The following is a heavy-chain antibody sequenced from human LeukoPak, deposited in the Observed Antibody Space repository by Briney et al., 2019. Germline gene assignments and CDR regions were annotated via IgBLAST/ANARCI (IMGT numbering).Heavy chain of an antibody. CDR2: ISYDGSNK. D-gene: IGHD3-10*01. CDR1: GFSFNSYG. Sequence: PGRSLRLSCAASGFSFNSYGMHCVRQAPGKGLEWVAVISYDGSNKYSADSVKGRFTISRDNSKNTLYLQMNSLRTEDTAVYYCASQPGSGDPGGYWGQGTLVTVSS. CDR3: ASQPGSGDPGGY. V-gene: IGHV3-30*03. J-gene: IGHJ4*02.